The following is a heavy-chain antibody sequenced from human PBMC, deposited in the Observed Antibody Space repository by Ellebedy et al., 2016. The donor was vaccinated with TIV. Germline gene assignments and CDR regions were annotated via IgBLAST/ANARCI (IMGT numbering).Heavy chain of an antibody. J-gene: IGHJ5*02. CDR2: IGTSSSAI. CDR1: GFTFSSYN. CDR3: ARRYGSGRWENNWIDP. Sequence: GESLKISCAASGFTFSSYNMNWVRQAPGKGLEWLSYIGTSSSAIYYADSVKGRFTISRDNAKNSLYLQMNSLRDEDTAVYYCARRYGSGRWENNWIDPWGQGTLVTVSS. D-gene: IGHD3-10*01. V-gene: IGHV3-48*02.